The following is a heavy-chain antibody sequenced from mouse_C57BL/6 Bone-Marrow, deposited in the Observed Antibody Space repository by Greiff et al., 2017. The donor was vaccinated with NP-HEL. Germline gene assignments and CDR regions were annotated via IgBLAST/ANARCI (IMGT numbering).Heavy chain of an antibody. V-gene: IGHV1-5*01. D-gene: IGHD2-4*01. Sequence: EVQLQQPGTVLARPGASVKLSCKTSGYTFTSYWMHWVKQRPGQGLEWIGAIHPGNSDTSYNQKFKGKATLTVAKSSSTAYMQLSSLTYEASAVFYCTKGGDYEGYWGQGTLVTVSA. CDR3: TKGGDYEGY. J-gene: IGHJ3*01. CDR1: GYTFTSYW. CDR2: IHPGNSDT.